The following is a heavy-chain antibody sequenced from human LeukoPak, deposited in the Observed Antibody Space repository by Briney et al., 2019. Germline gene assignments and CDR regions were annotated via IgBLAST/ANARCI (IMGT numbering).Heavy chain of an antibody. V-gene: IGHV1-2*02. CDR3: ARDRAGYSGYEALDY. Sequence: RASVKVSCKASGYTFTGYYMHWVRQAPGQGLEWMGWINPNSGGTNYAQKFQGRVTMTRDTSISTAYMELSRLRSDDTAAYYCARDRAGYSGYEALDYWGQGTLVTVSS. J-gene: IGHJ4*02. CDR2: INPNSGGT. D-gene: IGHD5-12*01. CDR1: GYTFTGYY.